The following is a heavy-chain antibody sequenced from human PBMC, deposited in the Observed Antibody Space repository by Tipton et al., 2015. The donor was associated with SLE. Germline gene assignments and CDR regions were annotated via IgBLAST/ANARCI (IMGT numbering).Heavy chain of an antibody. CDR1: GGPIINTNYY. CDR2: VLYSGTT. V-gene: IGHV4-39*01. J-gene: IGHJ4*02. Sequence: TLSPTCTVSGGPIINTNYYWDWIRQSPGKGLEWIGHVLYSGTTNYNPSLKSRLTISVDTVKNHFSLKLSSVIAADTAVYYCARHDSSSPNRPVDYWGQGTLVTVSS. D-gene: IGHD6-6*01. CDR3: ARHDSSSPNRPVDY.